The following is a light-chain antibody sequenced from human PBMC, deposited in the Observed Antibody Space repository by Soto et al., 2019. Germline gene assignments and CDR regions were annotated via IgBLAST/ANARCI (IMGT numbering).Light chain of an antibody. CDR2: GAS. V-gene: IGKV3-15*01. J-gene: IGKJ1*01. CDR3: QQYNNWPWT. Sequence: EIVMTQSPATLSVSPGERATLSCRASQSVSSNLAWYQQKPGQAPRLLSYGASTRATGIPARFSGSGSGTEFTLTLSSLQSEDFAVYYCQQYNNWPWTFGQGTKVEI. CDR1: QSVSSN.